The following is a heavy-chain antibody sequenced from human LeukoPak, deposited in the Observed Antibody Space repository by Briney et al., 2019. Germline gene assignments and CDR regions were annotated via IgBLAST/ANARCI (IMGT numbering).Heavy chain of an antibody. V-gene: IGHV4-34*01. Sequence: GSXXXXYWSWIRXPPGKGLEWIGEINHSGSTNYNPSLKSRVTISVDTSKNQFSLKLSSVTAADTAVYYCAGVRWYCSGGSCYKPSGYYFDYWGQGTLVTVSS. CDR3: AGVRWYCSGGSCYKPSGYYFDY. CDR2: INHSGST. CDR1: GSXXXXY. D-gene: IGHD2-15*01. J-gene: IGHJ4*02.